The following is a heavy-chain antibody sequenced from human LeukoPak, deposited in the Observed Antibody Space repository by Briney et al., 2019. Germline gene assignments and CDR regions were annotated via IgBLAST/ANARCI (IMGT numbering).Heavy chain of an antibody. CDR1: GCTFSRFT. D-gene: IGHD3-22*01. V-gene: IGHV3-21*01. Sequence: GGSLRLSCAASGCTFSRFTMNWVRQAPGKGLEWVSSISSNGAYIYYADSLRGQLTISRDNAKNSLYLQVNRLGAEDTAVYYCAREGGFHYDSSGDAFDIWGQGTMVTVSS. CDR2: ISSNGAYI. CDR3: AREGGFHYDSSGDAFDI. J-gene: IGHJ3*02.